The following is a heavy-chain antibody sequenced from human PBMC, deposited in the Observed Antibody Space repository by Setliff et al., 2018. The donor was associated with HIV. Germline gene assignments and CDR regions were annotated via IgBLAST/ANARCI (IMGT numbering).Heavy chain of an antibody. Sequence: SETLSLTCAVYGGSLSGYYWSWLRQPPGKGLEWLGEINHSRTTNYNASLNRRVTISVDTSKNQFSLKLGSVTAADTAVYYCARATRRNDAFDIWGQGTMVTVSS. D-gene: IGHD1-1*01. CDR1: GGSLSGYY. CDR2: INHSRTT. V-gene: IGHV4-34*01. CDR3: ARATRRNDAFDI. J-gene: IGHJ3*02.